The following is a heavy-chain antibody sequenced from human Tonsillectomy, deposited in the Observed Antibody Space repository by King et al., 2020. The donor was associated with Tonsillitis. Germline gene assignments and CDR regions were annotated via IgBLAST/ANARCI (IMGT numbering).Heavy chain of an antibody. CDR1: GGSISSSSYY. V-gene: IGHV4-39*01. CDR2: IYYSGST. CDR3: ARHYSGTKLWVDY. J-gene: IGHJ4*02. Sequence: QLQESGPGLVKPSETLSLTCTVSGGSISSSSYYWGWIRQPPGKGLEWIGSIYYSGSTYYNPSLKSRVTISVDTSKNKFSLKLSSVTAADTAVYYCARHYSGTKLWVDYWGQGTLVTVSS. D-gene: IGHD5-18*01.